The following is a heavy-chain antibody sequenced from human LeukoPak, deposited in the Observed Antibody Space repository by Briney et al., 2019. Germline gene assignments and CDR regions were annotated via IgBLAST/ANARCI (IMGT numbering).Heavy chain of an antibody. CDR3: ARTLTYYYMDV. CDR2: INHSGST. CDR1: GGSFSGHY. V-gene: IGHV4-34*01. J-gene: IGHJ6*03. Sequence: SETLSLTCAVYGGSFSGHYWSWIRQPPGKGLEWIGEINHSGSTNYNPSLKSRVTISVDTSKNQFSLKLSSVTAADTAVYYCARTLTYYYMDVWGKGTTVTVSS.